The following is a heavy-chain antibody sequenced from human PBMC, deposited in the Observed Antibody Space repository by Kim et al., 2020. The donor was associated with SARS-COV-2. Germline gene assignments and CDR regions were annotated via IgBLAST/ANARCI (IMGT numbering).Heavy chain of an antibody. J-gene: IGHJ6*02. CDR3: ARHVIRDCSNGVCFMHYYGMDV. CDR1: SDSISSNYYY. CDR2: VYYTGST. D-gene: IGHD2-8*01. V-gene: IGHV4-39*01. Sequence: SETLSLTCNVSSDSISSNYYYWAWIRQPPGKGLEWIGHVYYTGSTSYNPSLRSRVAILVDTSKNQFSLRLMSVTAPDTAVYYCARHVIRDCSNGVCFMHYYGMDVWGQGTSVTVSS.